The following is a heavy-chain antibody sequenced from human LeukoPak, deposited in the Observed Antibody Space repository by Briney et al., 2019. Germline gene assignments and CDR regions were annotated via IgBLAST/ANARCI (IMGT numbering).Heavy chain of an antibody. CDR2: IYTSGST. V-gene: IGHV4-61*02. Sequence: PSETLSLTCTVSGGSISSGSYYWSWIRQPAGKGLEWIGRIYTSGSTYYNPSLKSRVTISVDTSKNQFSLKLSSVTAADTAVYYCASGLYSSGWPPGYWGQGTLVTVSS. J-gene: IGHJ4*02. CDR3: ASGLYSSGWPPGY. D-gene: IGHD6-19*01. CDR1: GGSISSGSYY.